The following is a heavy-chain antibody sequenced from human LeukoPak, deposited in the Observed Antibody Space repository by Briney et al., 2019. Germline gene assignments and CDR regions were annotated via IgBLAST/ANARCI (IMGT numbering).Heavy chain of an antibody. CDR1: GGFISSYY. J-gene: IGHJ4*02. CDR3: ARDTAVAGIDY. Sequence: SVTLSLTCTVSGGFISSYYWSWIRQPAGKGLERSGRSYTSGSTNDNASLNGRVTMAVYTSKNQFSLKLSSVTAADTAVYYCARDTAVAGIDYWGQGTLVTVSS. V-gene: IGHV4-4*07. D-gene: IGHD6-19*01. CDR2: SYTSGST.